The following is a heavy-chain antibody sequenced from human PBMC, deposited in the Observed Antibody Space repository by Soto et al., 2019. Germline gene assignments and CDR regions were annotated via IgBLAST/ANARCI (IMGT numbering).Heavy chain of an antibody. D-gene: IGHD4-17*01. CDR1: GFTFSSYG. Sequence: QVQLVEAGGGVVQPGRSLRLSCATSGFTFSSYGMHWVRQGPGKGLEWVAVIWYDGTNKYYADSVNGRFTISRDDSKNTLYLQMNSLRAEDPAVYYCARGPMTTVTTWGDWYFDLWGRGTLVTVSS. J-gene: IGHJ2*01. CDR2: IWYDGTNK. V-gene: IGHV3-33*01. CDR3: ARGPMTTVTTWGDWYFDL.